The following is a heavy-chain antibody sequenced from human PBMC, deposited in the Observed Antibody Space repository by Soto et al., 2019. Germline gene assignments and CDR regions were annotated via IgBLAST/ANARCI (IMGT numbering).Heavy chain of an antibody. CDR3: ASQRLYGSSSYPIDS. Sequence: PSETLSLTCTVSGGSISSYYWSWIRQAPGKGLEWIGYIYYRGTTNYNPSLKSRVTISVDTSKNQFSLKLSSVTAADTAVYYCASQRLYGSSSYPIDSWGQGTLVTVS. V-gene: IGHV4-59*01. CDR1: GGSISSYY. D-gene: IGHD3-22*01. J-gene: IGHJ4*02. CDR2: IYYRGTT.